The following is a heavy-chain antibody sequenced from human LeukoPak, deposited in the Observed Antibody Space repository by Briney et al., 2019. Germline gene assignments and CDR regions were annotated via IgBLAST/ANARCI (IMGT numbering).Heavy chain of an antibody. CDR3: ARGVGRTAYFDC. D-gene: IGHD3-10*01. CDR1: GGSISSYY. CDR2: IYYSGST. V-gene: IGHV4-59*01. Sequence: SETLSLTRTVSGGSISSYYWSWIRQPPGKGLEWIGYIYYSGSTNYNPSLKSRVTISVDTSKNQFSLKLSSVTAADTAVYYCARGVGRTAYFDCWGQGTLVTVSS. J-gene: IGHJ4*02.